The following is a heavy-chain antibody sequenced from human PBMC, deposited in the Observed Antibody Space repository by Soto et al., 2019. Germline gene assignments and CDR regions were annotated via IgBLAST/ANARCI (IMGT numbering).Heavy chain of an antibody. V-gene: IGHV3-23*01. Sequence: EVQLLESGGVLVQPGGSLRLPCAASGFTFSSYAMSWVRQAPGKGLAWVSAISGSGGSTFYADSVKGQFTISRDTSQSTLFLPMNSLRAEDPAVYYCAKGRGRGYDCFDSWSQAALGNVSA. D-gene: IGHD2-2*01. J-gene: IGHJ5*01. CDR1: GFTFSSYA. CDR3: AKGRGRGYDCFDS. CDR2: ISGSGGST.